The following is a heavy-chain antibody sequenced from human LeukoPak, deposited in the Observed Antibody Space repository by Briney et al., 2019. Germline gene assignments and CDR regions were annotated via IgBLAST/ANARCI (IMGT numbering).Heavy chain of an antibody. D-gene: IGHD2-15*01. V-gene: IGHV4-38-2*02. CDR1: GYSISSGYY. CDR3: ASRDQEVVVAATLGAFDI. J-gene: IGHJ3*02. CDR2: IYHSGST. Sequence: SETLSLTCTVSGYSISSGYYWGWIRQPPGKGLEWIGSIYHSGSTYYNPSLKSRVTISVDTSKNQFSLKLSSVTAADTAVYYCASRDQEVVVAATLGAFDIWGQGTMVTVSS.